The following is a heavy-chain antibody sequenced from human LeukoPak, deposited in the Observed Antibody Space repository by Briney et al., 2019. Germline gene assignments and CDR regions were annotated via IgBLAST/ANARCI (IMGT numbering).Heavy chain of an antibody. CDR2: INHSGST. CDR3: ARGRYSSGWYPYYYYMDV. CDR1: GGSFSGYY. D-gene: IGHD6-19*01. V-gene: IGHV4-34*01. Sequence: SETLSLTCAVYGGSFSGYYRSWIRQPPGKGLEWIGEINHSGSTNYNPSLKSRVTISVDTSKNQFSLKLSSVTAADTAVYYCARGRYSSGWYPYYYYMDVWGKGTTVTVSS. J-gene: IGHJ6*03.